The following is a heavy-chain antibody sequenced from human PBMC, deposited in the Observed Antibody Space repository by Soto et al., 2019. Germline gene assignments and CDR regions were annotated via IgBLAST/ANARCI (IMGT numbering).Heavy chain of an antibody. V-gene: IGHV4-39*01. D-gene: IGHD3-3*01. CDR2: IYYSGNT. CDR1: GGSISSSSYY. Sequence: SETLSLTCTVSGGSISSSSYYWGWIRQPPGKGLEWIATIYYSGNTYYNPSLKSRLTISVDTSKNQFSLNLSSVTAADTAVYYCARLLRRDAYNTRFTNFDIWGLGTMVT. CDR3: ARLLRRDAYNTRFTNFDI. J-gene: IGHJ3*02.